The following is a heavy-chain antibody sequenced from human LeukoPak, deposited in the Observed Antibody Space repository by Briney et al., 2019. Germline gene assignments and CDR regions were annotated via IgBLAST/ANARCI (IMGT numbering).Heavy chain of an antibody. D-gene: IGHD3-3*01. CDR2: IRYDGSNT. V-gene: IGHV3-30*02. CDR3: AKDGRITIFGVVILFDY. CDR1: GFTFSSYG. J-gene: IGHJ4*02. Sequence: PGGSLRLSCAASGFTFSSYGMHWVRQAPGKGLEWVAFIRYDGSNTYYADSVKGRFTISRDNSKNTLYLQMNSLRAEDTAVYYCAKDGRITIFGVVILFDYWGQGTLVTVSS.